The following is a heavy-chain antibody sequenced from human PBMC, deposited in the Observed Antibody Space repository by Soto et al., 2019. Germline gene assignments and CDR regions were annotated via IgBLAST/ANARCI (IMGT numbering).Heavy chain of an antibody. J-gene: IGHJ6*03. Sequence: GGSLRLSCTASGFTFGDYAMSWFRQAPGKGLEWVGFIRSKAYGGTTEYAASVKGRFTISRDDSKSIAYLQMNSLKTEDTAVYYCTRIGGYDYYYYYYYMDVWGKGTTVTVSS. CDR3: TRIGGYDYYYYYYYMDV. V-gene: IGHV3-49*03. CDR2: IRSKAYGGTT. CDR1: GFTFGDYA. D-gene: IGHD5-12*01.